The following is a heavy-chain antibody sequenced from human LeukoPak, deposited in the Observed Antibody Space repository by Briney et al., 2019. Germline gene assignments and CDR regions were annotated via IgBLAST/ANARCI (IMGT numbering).Heavy chain of an antibody. V-gene: IGHV3-66*01. J-gene: IGHJ4*02. Sequence: GGSLRLSCAASGFTVSSNYMNWVRQAPGKGLEWVSVIYSGGNTYYADSVKGRFTISRDNSKNIVFLQMNDLRTEDTAFYYCTRDSANYHFAYWGQGALVTVSS. CDR3: TRDSANYHFAY. D-gene: IGHD4/OR15-4a*01. CDR1: GFTVSSNY. CDR2: IYSGGNT.